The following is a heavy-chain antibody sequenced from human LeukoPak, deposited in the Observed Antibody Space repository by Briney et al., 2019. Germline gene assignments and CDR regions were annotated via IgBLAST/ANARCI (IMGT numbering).Heavy chain of an antibody. CDR2: INPNSGGT. Sequence: ASVKVSCKASGYTFTGYYMHWVRQAPGQGLEWMGWINPNSGGTNYAQKFQGRVTMTRDTSISTAYMELSRLRSDDTAVYYCASERSGYFKSWYFDYWGQGTLVNVSS. CDR3: ASERSGYFKSWYFDY. V-gene: IGHV1-2*02. J-gene: IGHJ4*02. D-gene: IGHD3-3*01. CDR1: GYTFTGYY.